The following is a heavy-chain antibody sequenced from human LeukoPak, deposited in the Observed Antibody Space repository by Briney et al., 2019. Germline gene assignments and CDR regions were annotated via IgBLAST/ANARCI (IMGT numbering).Heavy chain of an antibody. J-gene: IGHJ3*02. Sequence: SETLSLTCTVSGDSISSYYWSWIRQPPGKGLEWVGYIYYSGSTNYNPSLKCRVTISVDTSKNQFSLKLSSVTAADTAVYYCARERQDYYGSGSYYNPGVFDIWGQGTMVTLSS. CDR1: GDSISSYY. V-gene: IGHV4-59*01. CDR3: ARERQDYYGSGSYYNPGVFDI. D-gene: IGHD3-10*01. CDR2: IYYSGST.